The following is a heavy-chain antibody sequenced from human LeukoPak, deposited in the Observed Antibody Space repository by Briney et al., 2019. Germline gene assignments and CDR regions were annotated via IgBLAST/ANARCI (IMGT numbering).Heavy chain of an antibody. D-gene: IGHD2-2*01. CDR1: GGSFSGYY. Sequence: PSETLSLTCAVYGGSFSGYYWSWIRQPPGKGLEWIGEINHSGSTNYNPSLKSRVTISVDTSKNQFSLKLSSVTAADTAVYYCAKDSKYQVLMNSYYGMDVWGQGTTATVSS. J-gene: IGHJ6*02. V-gene: IGHV4-34*01. CDR2: INHSGST. CDR3: AKDSKYQVLMNSYYGMDV.